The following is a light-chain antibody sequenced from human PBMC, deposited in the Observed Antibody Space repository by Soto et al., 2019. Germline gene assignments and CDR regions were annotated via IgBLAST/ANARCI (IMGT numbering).Light chain of an antibody. CDR3: CSYVGCSPSVV. CDR2: EGS. J-gene: IGLJ2*01. V-gene: IGLV2-23*01. Sequence: QSALTQPASVSGSPGQSITISCTGTSSDVGSSNLVSWYQQHPGQAPKLMIYEGSKRPSGVSTRFSGSKSGNTASLTISGLEAKDEDDYYCCSYVGCSPSVVFGGGTKLTVL. CDR1: SSDVGSSNL.